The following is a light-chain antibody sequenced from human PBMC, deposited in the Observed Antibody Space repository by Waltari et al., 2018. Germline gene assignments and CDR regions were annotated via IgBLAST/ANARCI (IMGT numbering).Light chain of an antibody. CDR1: SSNFGAAHA. CDR2: GNT. V-gene: IGLV1-40*01. CDR3: QSYDSSLSGSA. J-gene: IGLJ2*01. Sequence: SVLTQPPSVSGDPGQRVTISCTGSSSNFGAAHAVPSYQHRPGTAPKLLIYGNTNRPSGVPDRFSGSKSGTSASLAITGLQSEDEADYYCQSYDSSLSGSAFGGGTKLTVL.